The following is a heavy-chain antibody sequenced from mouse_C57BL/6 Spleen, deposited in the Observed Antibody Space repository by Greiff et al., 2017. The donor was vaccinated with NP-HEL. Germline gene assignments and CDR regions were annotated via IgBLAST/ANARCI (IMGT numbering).Heavy chain of an antibody. V-gene: IGHV1-52*01. CDR3: ARDANYGSSYYAMDY. CDR2: IDPSDSET. D-gene: IGHD1-1*01. Sequence: VQLQQPGAELVRPGSSVKLSCKASGYTFTSYWMHWVKQRPIQGLEWIGNIDPSDSETHYNQKFKDKATLTVDKSSSTAYMQLSSLTSEDSAVYYCARDANYGSSYYAMDYWGQGTSVTVSS. J-gene: IGHJ4*01. CDR1: GYTFTSYW.